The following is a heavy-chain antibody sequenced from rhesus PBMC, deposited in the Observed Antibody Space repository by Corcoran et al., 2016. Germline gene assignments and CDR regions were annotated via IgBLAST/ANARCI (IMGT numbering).Heavy chain of an antibody. CDR3: AREKWNNDAFDF. Sequence: QLQLQESGPGLVKPSETLSLTCAVSGGSISSNYWSWIRQPPGQGLEWIGRISGRCRSTDSNPYLKSLVTISTGTSQNQFSLKLSSVTAADTAVYYCAREKWNNDAFDFWGQGLRVTVSS. CDR1: GGSISSNY. J-gene: IGHJ3*01. D-gene: IGHD1-20*01. V-gene: IGHV4-173*01. CDR2: ISGRCRST.